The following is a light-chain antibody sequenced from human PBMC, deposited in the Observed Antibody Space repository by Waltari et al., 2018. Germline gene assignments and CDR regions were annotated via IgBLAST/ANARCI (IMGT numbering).Light chain of an antibody. J-gene: IGLJ2*01. CDR1: TIDVAGYDL. Sequence: QSALTQPASVSGSPGQSIPISCTGPTIDVAGYDLVSWYQQPPGKVPKLMIYTVSKRPSGVSGVSYRFSGSKSGNTASLTISGLQTEDEADYYCSSYAGSSTFVVFGGGTKLTVL. CDR2: TVS. CDR3: SSYAGSSTFVV. V-gene: IGLV2-23*02.